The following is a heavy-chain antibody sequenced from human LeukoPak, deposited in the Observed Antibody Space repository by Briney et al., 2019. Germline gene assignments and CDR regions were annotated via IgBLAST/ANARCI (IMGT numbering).Heavy chain of an antibody. V-gene: IGHV4-39*01. CDR3: EGMALVGASRVVYY. CDR2: IYSCGST. CDR1: GGSISSGTYY. Sequence: PSETLSLTCTVSGGSISSGTYYWGWVRQPPGKGLEWIGSIYSCGSTYYNPSLKSRLTISVDPSKNQFSLNLSSVTSADAVVYFCEGMALVGASRVVYYRGQGTLVTVSS. D-gene: IGHD1-26*01. J-gene: IGHJ4*02.